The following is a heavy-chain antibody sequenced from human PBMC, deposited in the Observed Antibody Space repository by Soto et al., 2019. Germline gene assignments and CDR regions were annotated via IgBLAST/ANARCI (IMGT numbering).Heavy chain of an antibody. CDR1: TGSISTYY. CDR2: VYYSGTT. D-gene: IGHD3-9*01. CDR3: VRDYLLTGFDT. V-gene: IGHV4-59*01. J-gene: IGHJ5*02. Sequence: SETLSITCTISTGSISTYYWTWVRQPPGKGLDWIGYVYYSGTTNYNPSLKSRVGMSIDTSKNQFSLELKSVTAADTATYYCVRDYLLTGFDTWGQGTMVTVSS.